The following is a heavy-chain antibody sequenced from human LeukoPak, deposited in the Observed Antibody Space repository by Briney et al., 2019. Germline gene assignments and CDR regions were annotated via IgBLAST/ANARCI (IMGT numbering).Heavy chain of an antibody. CDR3: ARVEIVGTPPDY. CDR2: IIPIFGTA. Sequence: GASVKVSCKASGGTFSSYAISWVRQAPGQGLEWMGGIIPIFGTANYAQKFQGRVTITADESTSTAYMELSSLRSEDTAVYYCARVEIVGTPPDYWGQGTLVAVSS. J-gene: IGHJ4*02. V-gene: IGHV1-69*13. D-gene: IGHD5-12*01. CDR1: GGTFSSYA.